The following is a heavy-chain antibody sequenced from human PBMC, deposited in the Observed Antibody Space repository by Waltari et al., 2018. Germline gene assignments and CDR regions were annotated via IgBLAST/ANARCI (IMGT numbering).Heavy chain of an antibody. Sequence: EVQLLESGGGLVQPGGSLRLSCAASGFTFSSYAMSWFRRAPGKGLEWVSAISGSGGSTYYADSVKGRFTISRDNSKNTLYLQKNSLRAEDTAVYYCAKEKVGWLEPYYFDYWGQGTLVTVSS. V-gene: IGHV3-23*01. CDR2: ISGSGGST. D-gene: IGHD6-19*01. CDR3: AKEKVGWLEPYYFDY. CDR1: GFTFSSYA. J-gene: IGHJ4*02.